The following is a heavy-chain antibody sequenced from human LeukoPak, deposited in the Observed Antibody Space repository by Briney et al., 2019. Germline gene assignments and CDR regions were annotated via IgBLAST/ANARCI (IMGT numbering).Heavy chain of an antibody. CDR1: GFTFTSSA. CDR2: IVVGSGNT. CDR3: AAFPISGDYPFYGMDV. J-gene: IGHJ6*02. Sequence: SVKVSCKASGFTFTSSAVQWVRQARGQRLEWIGWIVVGSGNTNYAQKFQERVTITRDMSTSTAYMELSSLRSEDTAVYYRAAFPISGDYPFYGMDVWGQGTTVTVSS. V-gene: IGHV1-58*01. D-gene: IGHD4-17*01.